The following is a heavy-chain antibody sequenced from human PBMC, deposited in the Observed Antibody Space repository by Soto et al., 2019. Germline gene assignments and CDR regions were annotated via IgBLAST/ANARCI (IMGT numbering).Heavy chain of an antibody. Sequence: EVQLVESGGGLVQPGGSLRLSCAASGFTVISNYMSWVCQAPGKGLEWVSVIYRGGSTYYAVSVKGRFTISRHNSKNTLYLQMNSLRAEDTAVYYCARSPPGGDYGDYENYFDYWGQGTLVTVSS. CDR2: IYRGGST. CDR1: GFTVISNY. CDR3: ARSPPGGDYGDYENYFDY. D-gene: IGHD4-17*01. V-gene: IGHV3-53*04. J-gene: IGHJ4*02.